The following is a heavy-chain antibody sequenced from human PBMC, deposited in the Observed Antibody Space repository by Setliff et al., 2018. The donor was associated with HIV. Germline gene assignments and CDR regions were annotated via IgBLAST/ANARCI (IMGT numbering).Heavy chain of an antibody. CDR2: IYARGGT. V-gene: IGHV4-4*07. D-gene: IGHD3-9*01. CDR3: ARVLEGPDDSSDFRYFDWFPDV. Sequence: SETLSLTCSVSGGSISSYYWSWIRQPAGQGLEWIGRIYARGGTNYNPSLESRVTMSVDTSMNQFSLKLTSVTAADTAVYYCARVLEGPDDSSDFRYFDWFPDVWGQGTLVTVSS. CDR1: GGSISSYY. J-gene: IGHJ4*02.